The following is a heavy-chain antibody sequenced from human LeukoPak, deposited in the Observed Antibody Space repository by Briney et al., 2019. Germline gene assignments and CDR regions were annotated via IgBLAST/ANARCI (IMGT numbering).Heavy chain of an antibody. CDR2: IIPIFGTA. V-gene: IGHV1-69*01. Sequence: SVKVSCKASGGTFSSYAISWVRQAPGQGLEWMGGIIPIFGTANYAQKFQGRVTITADESSSTAYMELSSLRSEDTAVYYCARDLGYFANWFDPWGQGTLVTVSS. CDR1: GGTFSSYA. D-gene: IGHD2-15*01. J-gene: IGHJ5*02. CDR3: ARDLGYFANWFDP.